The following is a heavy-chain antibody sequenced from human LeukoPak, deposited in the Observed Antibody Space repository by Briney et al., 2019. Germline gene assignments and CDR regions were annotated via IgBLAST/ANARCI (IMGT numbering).Heavy chain of an antibody. Sequence: GGSLRLSCAASGFTFSSYAMSWVRQAPGKGLEWVSSVSSSSSYIYYADSVEGRFTISRDNAKNSLYLQMNSLRAEDTAVYYCARDAVPYSSSSVFDYWGQGTLVTVSS. CDR2: VSSSSSYI. CDR1: GFTFSSYA. J-gene: IGHJ4*02. CDR3: ARDAVPYSSSSVFDY. V-gene: IGHV3-21*01. D-gene: IGHD6-6*01.